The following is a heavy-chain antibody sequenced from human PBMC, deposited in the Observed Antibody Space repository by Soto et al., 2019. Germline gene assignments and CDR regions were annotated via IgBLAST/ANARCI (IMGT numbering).Heavy chain of an antibody. J-gene: IGHJ4*02. CDR1: GDSIRNYY. Sequence: SETLSLTCIGSGDSIRNYYWSWIRQPPGKGLEWVGYIDHSGTTNYNPFLQSRLTISVDTSKNQFSLKLNSVTAADTAVYYCARGFTYDFWSGYFSVYYFDYWSQGTLVTVS. D-gene: IGHD3-3*01. V-gene: IGHV4-59*01. CDR2: IDHSGTT. CDR3: ARGFTYDFWSGYFSVYYFDY.